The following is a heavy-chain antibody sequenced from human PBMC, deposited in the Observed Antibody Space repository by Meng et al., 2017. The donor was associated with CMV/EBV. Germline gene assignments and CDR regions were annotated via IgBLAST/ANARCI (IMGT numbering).Heavy chain of an antibody. J-gene: IGHJ4*02. CDR2: MNHTSGNT. CDR3: ARGRRYSGSPHPLGY. Sequence: SGYTFTSYDINWVRQATGQGLEWMGWMNHTSGNTGYTQRFQSRVTMTRNTSISTAYMKLSSLRSEDTAVYYCARGRRYSGSPHPLGYWGQGTLVTVSS. CDR1: GYTFTSYD. V-gene: IGHV1-8*01. D-gene: IGHD1-26*01.